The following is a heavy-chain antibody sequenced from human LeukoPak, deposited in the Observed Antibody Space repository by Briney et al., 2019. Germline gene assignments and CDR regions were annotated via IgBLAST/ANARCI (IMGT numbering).Heavy chain of an antibody. Sequence: ASVKVSCKASGYTFTGYYMHWVRQAPGQGLEWMGWINPNSGGTNYAQKFQGRVTMTRDTSISTAYMELSRLRSDDTAVYYCARTRFVAVAGTRIFDYWGQGTLVTVSS. J-gene: IGHJ4*02. V-gene: IGHV1-2*02. D-gene: IGHD6-19*01. CDR1: GYTFTGYY. CDR3: ARTRFVAVAGTRIFDY. CDR2: INPNSGGT.